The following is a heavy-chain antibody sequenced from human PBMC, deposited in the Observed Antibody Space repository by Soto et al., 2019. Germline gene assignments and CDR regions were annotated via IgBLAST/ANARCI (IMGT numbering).Heavy chain of an antibody. Sequence: LSLTCAVYGGSFSGYYWSWIRQPPGKGLEWIGEINHSGSTNYNPSLKSRVTISVDTSKNQFSLKLSSVTAADTAVYYCARVSGGWYVGYWGQGTLVTSPQ. J-gene: IGHJ4*02. D-gene: IGHD6-19*01. V-gene: IGHV4-34*01. CDR3: ARVSGGWYVGY. CDR1: GGSFSGYY. CDR2: INHSGST.